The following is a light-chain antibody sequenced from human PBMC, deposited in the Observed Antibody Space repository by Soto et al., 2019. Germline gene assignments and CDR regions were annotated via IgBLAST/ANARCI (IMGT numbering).Light chain of an antibody. CDR1: QSLLHSNGYNY. CDR2: LGS. CDR3: MQALQTSYT. Sequence: DIVMTQSPLSLPVTPGEPASISCRSSQSLLHSNGYNYLDWYLQKPGQSPQLLIYLGSNRASGVPDRFSGSGSGTDFTLKIRRVEAEDVGFYYCMQALQTSYTFGQGTKLEIK. J-gene: IGKJ2*01. V-gene: IGKV2-28*01.